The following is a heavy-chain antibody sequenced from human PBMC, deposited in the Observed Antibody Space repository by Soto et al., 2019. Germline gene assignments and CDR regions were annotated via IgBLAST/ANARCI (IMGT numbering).Heavy chain of an antibody. J-gene: IGHJ4*02. CDR2: ISTYNGNT. Sequence: GASVKVSCKASGYTFTRNGISWVRQAPGQGLEWMGWISTYNGNTKYAQKLQGRVTMTTDTSTSTAYMELRSLRSDDTAVYYCVRGSDYGDYRFDYWGQGTLVTVSS. V-gene: IGHV1-18*04. CDR3: VRGSDYGDYRFDY. D-gene: IGHD4-17*01. CDR1: GYTFTRNG.